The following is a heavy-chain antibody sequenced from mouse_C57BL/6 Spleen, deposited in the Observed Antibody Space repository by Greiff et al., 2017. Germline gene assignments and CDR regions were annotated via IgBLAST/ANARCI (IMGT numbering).Heavy chain of an antibody. CDR1: GYAFSSYW. Sequence: VQLQQSGAELVKPGASVKISCKASGYAFSSYWMNWVKQRPGKGLEWIGQIYPGDGDTNYNGKFKGKATLTADKSSSTAYMQLSSLTSEDSAVYYCARSDDYDVNYYAMDDWGQGTSVTVSS. V-gene: IGHV1-80*01. J-gene: IGHJ4*01. D-gene: IGHD2-4*01. CDR2: IYPGDGDT. CDR3: ARSDDYDVNYYAMDD.